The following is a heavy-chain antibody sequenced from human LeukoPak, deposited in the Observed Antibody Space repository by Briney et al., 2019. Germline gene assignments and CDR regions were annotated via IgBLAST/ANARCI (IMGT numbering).Heavy chain of an antibody. Sequence: GGSLRLSCAASGFSFNTYWMSWVRQAPGKGLEWVANIKKDGSERYYVDSVKGRFTISRDNAKNSLYLQMNSLRVEDTAVYYCEGSAGYWGQGTLVTVSS. CDR1: GFSFNTYW. D-gene: IGHD6-19*01. CDR3: EGSAGY. CDR2: IKKDGSER. J-gene: IGHJ4*02. V-gene: IGHV3-7*01.